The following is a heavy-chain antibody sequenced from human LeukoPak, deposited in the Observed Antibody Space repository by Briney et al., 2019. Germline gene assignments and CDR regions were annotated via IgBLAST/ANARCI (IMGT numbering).Heavy chain of an antibody. V-gene: IGHV4-34*01. J-gene: IGHJ5*02. D-gene: IGHD6-13*01. CDR3: ARAPYSSSWYRNWFDP. CDR1: GFTFSDYY. Sequence: GSLRLSCAASGFTFSDYYMSWIRQAPGKGLEWIGEINHSGSTNYNPSLKSRVTISVDTSKNQFSLKLSSVTAADTAVYYCARAPYSSSWYRNWFDPWGQGTLVTVSS. CDR2: INHSGST.